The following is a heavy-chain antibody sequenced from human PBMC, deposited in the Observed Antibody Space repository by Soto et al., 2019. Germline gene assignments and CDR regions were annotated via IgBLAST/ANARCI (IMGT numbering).Heavy chain of an antibody. V-gene: IGHV3-30*18. D-gene: IGHD6-19*01. CDR1: GFTFSDYA. Sequence: VQLVESGGGVVQPGRSLRLSCAASGFTFSDYAMHWVRQAPGKGLEWVAVVSHDGRNTHYADSVKGRFTISRDSSKNTVSMEMTSLRAAYTAVYYCAKGGRQWLVTSDFNYWGQGALVTVSS. J-gene: IGHJ4*02. CDR2: VSHDGRNT. CDR3: AKGGRQWLVTSDFNY.